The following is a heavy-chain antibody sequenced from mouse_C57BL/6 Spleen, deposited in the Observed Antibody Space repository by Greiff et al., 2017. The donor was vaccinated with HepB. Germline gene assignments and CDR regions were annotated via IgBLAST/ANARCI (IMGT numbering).Heavy chain of an antibody. CDR2: ISGGGGNT. CDR3: ANYYGSSYDWYFDV. J-gene: IGHJ1*03. Sequence: EVMLVESGGGLVKPGGSLKLSCAASGFTFSSYTMSWVRQTPEKRLEWVATISGGGGNTYYPDSVKGRFTISRDNAKNTLYLQMSSLRSEDTALYYCANYYGSSYDWYFDVWGTGTTVTVSS. D-gene: IGHD1-1*01. CDR1: GFTFSSYT. V-gene: IGHV5-9*01.